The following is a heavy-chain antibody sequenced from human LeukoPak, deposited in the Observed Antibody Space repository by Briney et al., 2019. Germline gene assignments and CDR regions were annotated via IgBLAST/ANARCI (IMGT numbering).Heavy chain of an antibody. Sequence: PETLPLTCAVSGGSISSYYWSWIRQPPGKGLEWMGYVYYSGSTNYNPSLKSRVAISVDTSKNQFSLKLSSVTAADTAVYYCARENLDYYGSGSYMGVWGQGTLVTVSS. J-gene: IGHJ4*02. CDR2: VYYSGST. CDR1: GGSISSYY. CDR3: ARENLDYYGSGSYMGV. D-gene: IGHD3-10*01. V-gene: IGHV4-59*01.